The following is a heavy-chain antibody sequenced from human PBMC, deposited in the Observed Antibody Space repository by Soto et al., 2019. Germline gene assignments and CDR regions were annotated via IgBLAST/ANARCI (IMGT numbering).Heavy chain of an antibody. Sequence: ASVKVSCKASGYTFTTYQIHWVRQAPGQGLEWMGTINPSGGSTSYAQRFQGRVTMTRDTSTSTVYVDLSSLRSEDTALYYCARGDSNGWHFDSWGQGTLVPVSS. CDR3: ARGDSNGWHFDS. D-gene: IGHD6-19*01. CDR1: GYTFTTYQ. V-gene: IGHV1-46*01. CDR2: INPSGGST. J-gene: IGHJ4*02.